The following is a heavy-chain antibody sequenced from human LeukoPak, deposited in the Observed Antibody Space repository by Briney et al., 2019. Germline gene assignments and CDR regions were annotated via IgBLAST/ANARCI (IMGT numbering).Heavy chain of an antibody. J-gene: IGHJ3*02. CDR3: ERGVRYCSSTSCYRSFDI. CDR1: GYTFTGYY. V-gene: IGHV1-2*02. D-gene: IGHD2-2*02. CDR2: INPNGGGT. Sequence: GASVKVSCKASGYTFTGYYMHLVRQAPGQGLEWMGWINPNGGGTNYAQKFQGRVTMTRDTSISTAYMELSRLRSDDTAVYYCERGVRYCSSTSCYRSFDIWGQGTMVTVSS.